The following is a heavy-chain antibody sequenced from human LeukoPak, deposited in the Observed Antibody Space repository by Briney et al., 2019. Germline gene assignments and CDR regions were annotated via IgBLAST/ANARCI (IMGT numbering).Heavy chain of an antibody. D-gene: IGHD5-12*01. CDR1: GYTFTDHY. J-gene: IGHJ5*02. CDR2: INPNSGDT. Sequence: ASVKVSCKASGYTFTDHYLYWVRQAPGQGLEWMGWINPNSGDTDYAQKFQGRVTMTRDTSINTAYLDLSRLISDDTAVYYCARRVTSGFHCDRWGRGTLVTVSS. V-gene: IGHV1-2*02. CDR3: ARRVTSGFHCDR.